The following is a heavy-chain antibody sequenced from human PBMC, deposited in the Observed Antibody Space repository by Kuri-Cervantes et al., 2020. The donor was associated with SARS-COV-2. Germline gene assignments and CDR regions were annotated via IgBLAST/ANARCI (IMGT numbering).Heavy chain of an antibody. D-gene: IGHD3-3*01. CDR2: IYYSGST. CDR3: ARRSTSITIFGVVNINPFDY. CDR1: GCSISSSSYY. V-gene: IGHV4-39*01. Sequence: SETLSLTCTVSGCSISSSSYYWGWIRQPPGKGLEWIGSIYYSGSTYYNPSLKSRVTISVDTSKNQFSLKLSSVTTADTAVYYCARRSTSITIFGVVNINPFDYWGQGTLVTVSS. J-gene: IGHJ4*02.